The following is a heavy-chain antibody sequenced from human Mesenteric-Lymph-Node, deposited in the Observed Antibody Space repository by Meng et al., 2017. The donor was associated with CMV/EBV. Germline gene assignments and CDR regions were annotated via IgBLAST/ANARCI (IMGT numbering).Heavy chain of an antibody. CDR3: AKDYVFSFGPRTRHYGMDV. D-gene: IGHD3-10*01. V-gene: IGHV3-11*04. J-gene: IGHJ6*02. CDR2: ISSSGSTI. CDR1: GFTFSDYY. Sequence: GGSLRLSCAASGFTFSDYYMSWIRQAPGKGLEWVSYISSSGSTIYYADSVKGRFTISRDNAKNSLYLQMNSLRAEDTAVYYCAKDYVFSFGPRTRHYGMDVWGQGTTVTVSS.